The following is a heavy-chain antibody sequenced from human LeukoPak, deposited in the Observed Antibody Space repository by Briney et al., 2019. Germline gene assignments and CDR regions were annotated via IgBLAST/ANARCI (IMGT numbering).Heavy chain of an antibody. CDR1: GYTFTSYG. J-gene: IGHJ4*02. Sequence: GASVKVSCKASGYTFTSYGISWVRQAPGQGLEWMGWISAYNGNTNYAQKLQGRVTMTTGTSTSTAYMELRSLRSDDTAVYYCARRVDYDFWSGPYADYWGQGTLVTVSS. CDR2: ISAYNGNT. V-gene: IGHV1-18*01. CDR3: ARRVDYDFWSGPYADY. D-gene: IGHD3-3*01.